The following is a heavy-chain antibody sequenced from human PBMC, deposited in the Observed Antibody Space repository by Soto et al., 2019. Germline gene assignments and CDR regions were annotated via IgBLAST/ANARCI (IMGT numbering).Heavy chain of an antibody. Sequence: QVYLEESGGGVVQPGRSLRLSCVASGFSFSSSDMHWVRQAPGKGLEWVAHISIDGSRKYYADSVKGRISVSRDNSMNTLDLQTDGLGPEEAALYYCTRGPTHGAFDIWGQGTMVTGSS. J-gene: IGHJ3*02. CDR3: TRGPTHGAFDI. CDR1: GFSFSSSD. V-gene: IGHV3-30*03. CDR2: ISIDGSRK.